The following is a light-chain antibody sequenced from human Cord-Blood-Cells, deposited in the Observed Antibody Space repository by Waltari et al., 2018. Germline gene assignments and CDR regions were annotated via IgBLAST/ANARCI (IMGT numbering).Light chain of an antibody. CDR1: SRDVGGSNL. J-gene: IGLJ2*01. V-gene: IGLV2-23*01. CDR2: EGS. CDR3: CSSAGSSTYVV. Sequence: HSALTQPASVSGSPGQSITLPCTGSSRDVGGSNLVSRYQQHPGKAPKLMIYEGSKRPSGVSNRFSGSKSGNTAYLTIPGLQAEDEADYYCCSSAGSSTYVVVGGATKLTVL.